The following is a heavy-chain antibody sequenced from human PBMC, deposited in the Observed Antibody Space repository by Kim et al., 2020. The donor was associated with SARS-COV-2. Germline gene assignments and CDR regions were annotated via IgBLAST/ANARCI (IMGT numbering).Heavy chain of an antibody. Sequence: GGSLRLSCAASRFTFSSYAMSWVRQAPGKGLEWVSAISGSGGSTYYADSVKGRFTISRDNSKNTLYLQMNSLRAEDTAVYYCAKDSGDSSGYYSPLVYYYYYGMDVWGQGTTVTVSS. D-gene: IGHD3-22*01. V-gene: IGHV3-23*01. CDR1: RFTFSSYA. CDR2: ISGSGGST. CDR3: AKDSGDSSGYYSPLVYYYYYGMDV. J-gene: IGHJ6*02.